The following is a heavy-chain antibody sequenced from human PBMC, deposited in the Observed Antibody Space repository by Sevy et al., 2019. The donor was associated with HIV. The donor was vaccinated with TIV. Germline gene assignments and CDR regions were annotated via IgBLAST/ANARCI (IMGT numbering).Heavy chain of an antibody. V-gene: IGHV3-30-3*01. J-gene: IGHJ1*01. D-gene: IGHD3-22*01. CDR3: AREGDSSGRHESAEYLQH. CDR2: ISYDGSNK. CDR1: GFTFSSYA. Sequence: GGSLRLSCAASGFTFSSYAMHWVRQAPGKGLEWVAVISYDGSNKYYADSVKGRFTISRDNSKNTLYLQMNSLRAEDTAVYYCAREGDSSGRHESAEYLQHWGQGTLVTVSS.